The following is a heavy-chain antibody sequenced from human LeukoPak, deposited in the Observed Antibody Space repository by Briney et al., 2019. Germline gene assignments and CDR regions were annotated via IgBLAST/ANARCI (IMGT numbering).Heavy chain of an antibody. V-gene: IGHV1-2*02. Sequence: ASVKVSCKASGYTFTGYYMHWVRQAPGQGLGWMGWINPNSGGTNYAQKFQGRVTMTRDTSISTAYMELSRLRSDDTAVYYCARGIVVVVADIDYWGQGTLVTVSS. CDR2: INPNSGGT. D-gene: IGHD2-15*01. CDR1: GYTFTGYY. J-gene: IGHJ4*02. CDR3: ARGIVVVVADIDY.